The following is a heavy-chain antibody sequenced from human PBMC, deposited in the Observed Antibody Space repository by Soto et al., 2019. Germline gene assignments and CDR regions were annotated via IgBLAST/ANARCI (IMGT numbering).Heavy chain of an antibody. CDR3: ASGGTFAYNNSGYYVY. Sequence: ASVKVSCKTSGYTFSAYYMHWVRQAPGQGLEGMGGINPKSGGTLYAQKFQGRVTMTRDTSISTAYIDLSRLRSDDTAGCDCASGGTFAYNNSGYYVYWGQGTLVTVSS. CDR2: INPKSGGT. V-gene: IGHV1-2*02. J-gene: IGHJ4*02. CDR1: GYTFSAYY. D-gene: IGHD3-22*01.